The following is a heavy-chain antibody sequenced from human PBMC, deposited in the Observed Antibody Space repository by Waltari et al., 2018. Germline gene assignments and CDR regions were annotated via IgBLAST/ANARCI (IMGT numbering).Heavy chain of an antibody. V-gene: IGHV4-39*01. CDR3: ARSPLLPGVVAATTVDY. J-gene: IGHJ4*02. CDR2: IYYSGST. D-gene: IGHD2-15*01. CDR1: GGSISSSSYS. Sequence: QLQLQESGPGLVKPSATLSLTFTVSGGSISSSSYSWGWIRQPPGKGLAWIGSIYYSGSTYYNPSLKSRVTISVDTSKNQFSLKLSSVTAADTAVYYCARSPLLPGVVAATTVDYWGQGTLVTVSS.